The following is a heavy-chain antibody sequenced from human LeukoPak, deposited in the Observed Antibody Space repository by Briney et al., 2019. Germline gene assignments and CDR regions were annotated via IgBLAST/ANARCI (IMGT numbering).Heavy chain of an antibody. CDR1: GFTFSSYS. Sequence: GGSLRLSCAASGFTFSSYSMNWVRQAPEKGLEWVSSISSSSSYIYYADSVKGRFTISRDNAKNSLYLQMNSLRAEDTAVYYCARALDSSGYYYLDYWGQGTLVTVSS. CDR3: ARALDSSGYYYLDY. V-gene: IGHV3-21*01. D-gene: IGHD3-22*01. CDR2: ISSSSSYI. J-gene: IGHJ4*02.